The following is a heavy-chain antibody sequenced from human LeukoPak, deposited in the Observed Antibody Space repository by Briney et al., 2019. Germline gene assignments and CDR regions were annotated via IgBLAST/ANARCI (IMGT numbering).Heavy chain of an antibody. CDR2: INPNSGGT. CDR1: GYTFTGYY. J-gene: IGHJ4*02. D-gene: IGHD3-3*01. CDR3: ARSVYDFWSGYYFY. Sequence: ASVKVSCKASGYTFTGYYMHWVRQAPGQGLEWMGWINPNSGGTNYAQKFQGRVTMTRDTSISTAYMELSRLRSDDMAVYYCARSVYDFWSGYYFYWGQGTLVTVSS. V-gene: IGHV1-2*02.